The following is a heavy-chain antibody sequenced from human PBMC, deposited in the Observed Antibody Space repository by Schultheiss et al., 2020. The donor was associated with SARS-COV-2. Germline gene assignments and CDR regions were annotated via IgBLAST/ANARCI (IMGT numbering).Heavy chain of an antibody. CDR1: GGSISSGGYS. CDR2: IYYSGST. CDR3: ARIYPEPSWNDRENYFDY. J-gene: IGHJ4*02. V-gene: IGHV4-61*08. D-gene: IGHD1-1*01. Sequence: SQTLSLTCAVSGGSISSGGYSWSWIRQPPGKGLEWIGYIYYSGSTNYNPSLKSRVTISVDTSKNQFSLKLSSVTAADTAVYYCARIYPEPSWNDRENYFDYWGQGTLVTVSS.